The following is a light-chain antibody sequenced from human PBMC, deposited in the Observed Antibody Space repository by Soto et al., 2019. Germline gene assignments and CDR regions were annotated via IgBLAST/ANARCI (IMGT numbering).Light chain of an antibody. CDR3: QQSYTTPRT. J-gene: IGKJ1*01. CDR2: MAS. V-gene: IGKV1-39*01. CDR1: RTISSY. Sequence: DIQMTQSPSSLSASVGDRVTVTCRASRTISSYLNSYQQKPGEAPKLLIYMASNLQSGVPSRFSGSGSGTEFTLTINSLQTEDLATYFCQQSYTTPRTFGQGTKVEL.